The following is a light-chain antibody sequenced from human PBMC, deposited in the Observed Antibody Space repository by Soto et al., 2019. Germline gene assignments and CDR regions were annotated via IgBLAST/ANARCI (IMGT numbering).Light chain of an antibody. CDR3: SSYTSSNSYV. J-gene: IGLJ1*01. CDR1: SSDFNTYNS. Sequence: QSALTQPASVSGSPGQSITISCTGTSSDFNTYNSVSWYQQYPGKAPKLMIHDVSNRPSGVSSRFSGSKSGNTASLTISGLQAEDEADYYCSSYTSSNSYVFGSGTKLTVL. V-gene: IGLV2-14*01. CDR2: DVS.